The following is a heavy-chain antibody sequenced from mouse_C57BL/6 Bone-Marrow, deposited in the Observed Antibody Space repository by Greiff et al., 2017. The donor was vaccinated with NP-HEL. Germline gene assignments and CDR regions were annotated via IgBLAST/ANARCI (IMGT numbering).Heavy chain of an antibody. V-gene: IGHV1-64*01. CDR3: ARYYYGSSYDRYFDV. D-gene: IGHD1-1*01. Sequence: QVQLQQPGAELVKPGASVKLSCKASGYTFTSYWMHWVKQRPGQGLEWIGMIHPNSGSTNYNEKFKSKATLTVDKSSSTAYMQLSSLTSEDSAVYDCARYYYGSSYDRYFDVWGTGTTVTVSS. CDR2: IHPNSGST. CDR1: GYTFTSYW. J-gene: IGHJ1*03.